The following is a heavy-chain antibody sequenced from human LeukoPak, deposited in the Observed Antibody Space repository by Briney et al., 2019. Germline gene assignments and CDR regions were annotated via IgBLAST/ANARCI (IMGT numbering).Heavy chain of an antibody. CDR2: ISYDGSNK. V-gene: IGHV3-30*03. CDR1: GFTFSSYD. CDR3: AIFQFGLVRGRLIPSNAFDI. D-gene: IGHD3-10*01. J-gene: IGHJ3*02. Sequence: GGSLRLSCAASGFTFSSYDMHWVRQAPGKGLEWVAVISYDGSNKYYADSVKGRFTISRDNSKNTLYLQMNSLRTEDTAVYYCAIFQFGLVRGRLIPSNAFDIWGQGTMVTVSS.